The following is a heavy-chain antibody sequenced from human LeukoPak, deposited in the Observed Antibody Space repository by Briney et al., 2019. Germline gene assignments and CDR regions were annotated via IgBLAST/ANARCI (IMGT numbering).Heavy chain of an antibody. CDR3: ARGPSGCHNT. V-gene: IGHV3-66*01. J-gene: IGHJ4*02. CDR1: EFTVSVNY. CDR2: IYIGGST. Sequence: PGGSLRLSCAASEFTVSVNYMSWVRQAPGKGLEWVSFIYIGGSTYYADSVKGRFTISRDSSKNILHLQMNSLRAEDTAVYYCARGPSGCHNTGGQGTLVTVSS. D-gene: IGHD5-12*01.